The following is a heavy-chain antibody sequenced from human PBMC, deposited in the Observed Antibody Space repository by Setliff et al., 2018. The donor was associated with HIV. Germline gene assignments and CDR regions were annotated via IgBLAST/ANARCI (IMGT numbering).Heavy chain of an antibody. CDR3: ARVSSTYWYSIFRNYYYHMDV. Sequence: SETLSLTCAVYGGSFSGYYWSWIRQAPGKGLEWIGEINHSGRTKYNPSLKSRVTLSVDTSKNQFSLKLTSVTAADTAFYYCARVSSTYWYSIFRNYYYHMDVWGKGTTVTVSS. CDR1: GGSFSGYY. J-gene: IGHJ6*03. CDR2: INHSGRT. D-gene: IGHD2-8*02. V-gene: IGHV4-34*01.